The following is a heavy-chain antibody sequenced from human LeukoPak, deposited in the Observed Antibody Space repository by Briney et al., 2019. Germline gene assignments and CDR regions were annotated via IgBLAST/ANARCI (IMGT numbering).Heavy chain of an antibody. V-gene: IGHV4-30-2*01. J-gene: IGHJ6*03. CDR1: GGSISSGGYY. Sequence: SETLSLTCTVSGGSISSGGYYWSWIRQPPGKGLEWIVYIYHSGSTYYNPSLKSRVTISVDRSKNQFSLKLSSVTAADTAVYYCARRPDDYYDSSGYNYYYYMDVWGKGTTVTVSS. D-gene: IGHD3-22*01. CDR2: IYHSGST. CDR3: ARRPDDYYDSSGYNYYYYMDV.